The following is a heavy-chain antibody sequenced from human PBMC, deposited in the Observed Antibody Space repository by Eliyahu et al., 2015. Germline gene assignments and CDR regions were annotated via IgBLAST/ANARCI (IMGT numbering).Heavy chain of an antibody. CDR2: MYNGGAT. CDR1: GFPVSSNX. D-gene: IGHD3-16*01. CDR3: ARDLGAYKRAFDY. J-gene: IGHJ4*02. Sequence: EVQLVESGGGLIQPGGSLRXSXAASGFPVSSNXMXWVRQAPGKGLEWLSVMYNGGATYYADSVKGRFTISRDNSKNTLYLQMNSLRADDTAVYYCARDLGAYKRAFDYWGQGTLVTVSS. V-gene: IGHV3-53*01.